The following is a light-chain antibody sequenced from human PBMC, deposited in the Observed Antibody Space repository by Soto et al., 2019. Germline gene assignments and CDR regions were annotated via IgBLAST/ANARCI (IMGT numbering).Light chain of an antibody. V-gene: IGKV3-20*01. CDR1: QSIGGNF. Sequence: EIVLTQSPAALSLSPGEGATLSCRASQSIGGNFLAWYQQRRGQAPRLLIHGASNRATGIPARFSGSGSGTDFTLTISSLEPEDFAVYYCQQYGSLSWAFGQGTKVDIK. J-gene: IGKJ1*01. CDR2: GAS. CDR3: QQYGSLSWA.